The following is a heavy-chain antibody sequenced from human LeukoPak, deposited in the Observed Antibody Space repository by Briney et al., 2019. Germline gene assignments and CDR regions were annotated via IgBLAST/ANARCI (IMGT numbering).Heavy chain of an antibody. Sequence: ASVKVSCTASGYTFSSYGITWVRQAPGQGLEWMGWISGNDGNTNYAQSFRGRVTMTTDTSTSTAYMELRSLRSDDTAVYYCARWYYGDSVRWFDPWGQGTLVTVSS. CDR2: ISGNDGNT. V-gene: IGHV1-18*01. J-gene: IGHJ5*02. D-gene: IGHD4-17*01. CDR3: ARWYYGDSVRWFDP. CDR1: GYTFSSYG.